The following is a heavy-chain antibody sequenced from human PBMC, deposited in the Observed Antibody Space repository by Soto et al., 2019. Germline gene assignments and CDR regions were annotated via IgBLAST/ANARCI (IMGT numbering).Heavy chain of an antibody. CDR1: GGSISSSSYY. V-gene: IGHV4-39*01. D-gene: IGHD6-13*01. J-gene: IGHJ4*02. CDR2: IYYSGST. Sequence: SETLSLTCTVSGGSISSSSYYWGWIRQPPGKGLEWIGSIYYSGSTYYNPSLKSRVTISVDTSKNQFSLKLSSVTAADTAVYYCARRRRAAAGGTPFDCWGQGTLVTVSS. CDR3: ARRRRAAAGGTPFDC.